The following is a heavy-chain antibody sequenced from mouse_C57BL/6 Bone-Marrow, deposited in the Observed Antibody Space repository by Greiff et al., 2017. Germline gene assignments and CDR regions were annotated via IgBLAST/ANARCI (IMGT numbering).Heavy chain of an antibody. Sequence: VQLQQSGPELVKPGASVKIPCKASGYTFTDYNMDWVKQSHGKSLEWIGDINPNNGGTIYNQKFKGKATLTDAKSSSTAYMELRSLTSVYTAVYYCARGYSAWFAYWGQGALVTVSA. J-gene: IGHJ3*01. CDR1: GYTFTDYN. V-gene: IGHV1-18*01. CDR3: ARGYSAWFAY. D-gene: IGHD2-12*01. CDR2: INPNNGGT.